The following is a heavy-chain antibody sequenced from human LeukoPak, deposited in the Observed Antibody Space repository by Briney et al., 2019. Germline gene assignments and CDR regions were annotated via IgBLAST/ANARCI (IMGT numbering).Heavy chain of an antibody. Sequence: GGSLRLSCADSGFTFSDYWMTWVRQAPGKGLEWVANINEGGNAKYYVDSVKGRFTISRDNAKNSLFLQMNSLRAEDTAVYYCANYGDYGNIDYWGQGSLVTVSS. CDR2: INEGGNAK. CDR3: ANYGDYGNIDY. D-gene: IGHD4-17*01. V-gene: IGHV3-7*01. J-gene: IGHJ4*02. CDR1: GFTFSDYW.